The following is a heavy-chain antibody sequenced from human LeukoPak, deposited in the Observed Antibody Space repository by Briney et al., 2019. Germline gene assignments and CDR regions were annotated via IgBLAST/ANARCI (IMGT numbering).Heavy chain of an antibody. V-gene: IGHV1-69*01. CDR3: ATVDYVWGSYRPFDY. J-gene: IGHJ4*02. CDR1: GGTFSSYA. Sequence: GASVKVSCKASGGTFSSYAISWVRQAPGQGLEWMGGIIPIFGTANYAQKFQGRVTITADESTSTAYMELSSLRSEDTAVYYCATVDYVWGSYRPFDYWGQGTLVTVSS. D-gene: IGHD3-16*02. CDR2: IIPIFGTA.